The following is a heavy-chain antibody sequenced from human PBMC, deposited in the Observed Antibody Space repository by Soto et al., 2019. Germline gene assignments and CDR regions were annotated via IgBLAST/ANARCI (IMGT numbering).Heavy chain of an antibody. CDR3: TRDASRESSARGWFDP. V-gene: IGHV3-21*01. D-gene: IGHD6-25*01. Sequence: ETLRLNCAASGFTFRSVPMNWVRQAPGKGLEWVSTISSNSAYIYYTDALRGRFTISRDNAKNSLRLQMNSLRAEDTAVYYCTRDASRESSARGWFDPWGPGTLVTVSS. CDR1: GFTFRSVP. J-gene: IGHJ5*02. CDR2: ISSNSAYI.